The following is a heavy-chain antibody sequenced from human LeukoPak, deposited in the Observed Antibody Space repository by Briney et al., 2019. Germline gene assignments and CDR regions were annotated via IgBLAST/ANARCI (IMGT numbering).Heavy chain of an antibody. V-gene: IGHV3-30*02. CDR1: GFTFSSYG. J-gene: IGHJ4*02. Sequence: GGSLRLSCAASGFTFSSYGMHWVRQAPGKGLEWVAFIRYDGSNKYYADSVKGRFTISRDNSKNTLYLQMNSLRAEDTAVYYCAKDGVAAGIPPPFDYWGQGTLVTVSS. D-gene: IGHD2-2*02. CDR3: AKDGVAAGIPPPFDY. CDR2: IRYDGSNK.